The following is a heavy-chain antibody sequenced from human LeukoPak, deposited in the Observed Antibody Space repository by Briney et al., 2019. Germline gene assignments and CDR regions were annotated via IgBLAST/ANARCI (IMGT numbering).Heavy chain of an antibody. CDR3: ARAPARYCSSTSCYTNWFDP. J-gene: IGHJ5*02. CDR1: GGTFSSYA. CDR2: IIPIFGTA. Sequence: ASVKVSCKASGGTFSSYAISWVRQAPGQGLEWMGGIIPIFGTANYAQKFQGRVTITTDESTSTAYMELSSLRSEDTAVYYCARAPARYCSSTSCYTNWFDPWGQGTLVTVPS. V-gene: IGHV1-69*05. D-gene: IGHD2-2*02.